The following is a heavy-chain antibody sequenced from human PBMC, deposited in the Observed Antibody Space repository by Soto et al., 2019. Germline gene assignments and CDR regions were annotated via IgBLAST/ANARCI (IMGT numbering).Heavy chain of an antibody. CDR3: ARGEDAGYCSGGSCSGDWFDP. CDR2: INSDGRST. V-gene: IGHV3-74*01. Sequence: EVQLVESGGGLVQPGGSLRLSCAASGFTFSSYWMHWVRQAPGKGLVWVSRINSDGRSTSYADSVKGRFTISRDNAKNTLYLQMNSLIAEDTAVYYCARGEDAGYCSGGSCSGDWFDPWGQGTLVTVSS. J-gene: IGHJ5*02. CDR1: GFTFSSYW. D-gene: IGHD2-15*01.